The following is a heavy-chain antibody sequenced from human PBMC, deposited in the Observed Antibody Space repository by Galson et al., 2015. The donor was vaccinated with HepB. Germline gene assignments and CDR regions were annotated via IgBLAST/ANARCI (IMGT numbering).Heavy chain of an antibody. D-gene: IGHD4-23*01. V-gene: IGHV3-30*04. CDR1: GFTFNSYG. J-gene: IGHJ4*02. CDR3: ARSRTVVTLPRFDH. Sequence: SLRLSCAASGFTFNSYGVHWVRQAPGEGLEWLAVISYDGTNEHYADSVKGRFTMSRDNSKNTVFLQMNKVRVEDTAVYYCARSRTVVTLPRFDHWGQGALVTVSS. CDR2: ISYDGTNE.